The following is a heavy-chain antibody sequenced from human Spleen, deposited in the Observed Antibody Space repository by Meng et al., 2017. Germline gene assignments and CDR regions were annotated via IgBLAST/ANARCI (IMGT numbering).Heavy chain of an antibody. V-gene: IGHV1-18*01. J-gene: IGHJ3*02. CDR3: ARVDGSHFDT. CDR1: GYTFTTFD. D-gene: IGHD2-2*03. Sequence: ASVKVSCKTSGYTFTTFDITWVRQAPGQGLEWMGWIGPYNGDSNYAQKLQGRVTMTTDTSTNTAYMELRSLRSDDTAVYYCARVDGSHFDTWGQGTMVNVSS. CDR2: IGPYNGDS.